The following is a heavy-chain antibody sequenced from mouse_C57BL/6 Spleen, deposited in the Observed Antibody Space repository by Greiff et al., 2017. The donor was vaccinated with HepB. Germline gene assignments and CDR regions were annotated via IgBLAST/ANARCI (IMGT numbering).Heavy chain of an antibody. J-gene: IGHJ1*03. D-gene: IGHD1-1*01. V-gene: IGHV5-17*01. CDR2: ISSGSSTI. Sequence: VQLQQSGGGLVKPGGSLQLSCAASGFTFSDYGMHWVRQAPETGLEWVAYISSGSSTIYYADTVKGRFTISRDNAKNTLFLQMTSLRYEDTAMYYCERAEIKTVVAYWYFGGWGTGTTVTVYS. CDR1: GFTFSDYG. CDR3: ERAEIKTVVAYWYFGG.